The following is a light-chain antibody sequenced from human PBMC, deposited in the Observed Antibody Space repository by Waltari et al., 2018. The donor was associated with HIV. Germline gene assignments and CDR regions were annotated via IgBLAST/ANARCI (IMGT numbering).Light chain of an antibody. V-gene: IGLV3-21*04. CDR3: QVWDSTTDHVI. CDR1: HIGSKS. CDR2: YDF. J-gene: IGLJ2*01. Sequence: SYVVSQPPSESVAPGQTAVITCGGNHIGSKSVHWYQQKPGQAPVLVIYYDFDRPSGIPERFSGSSSGNTATLTIRRVEAGDEADYYCQVWDSTTDHVIFSGGTKLTVL.